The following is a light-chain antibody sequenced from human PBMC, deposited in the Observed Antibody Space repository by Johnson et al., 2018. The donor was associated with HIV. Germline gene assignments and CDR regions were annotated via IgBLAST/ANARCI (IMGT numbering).Light chain of an antibody. J-gene: IGLJ1*01. CDR1: DSNIGNNY. V-gene: IGLV1-51*01. CDR2: DNN. Sequence: HSVLTQPPSVSAAPGHKVTISCSGSDSNIGNNYVSWYQHLPGTAPKLLIYDNNKRPSGIPDRFSGSKSGTSATLGIAGLPTGDEADYFCGTWDNSLNVYVFGTATKVTVL. CDR3: GTWDNSLNVYV.